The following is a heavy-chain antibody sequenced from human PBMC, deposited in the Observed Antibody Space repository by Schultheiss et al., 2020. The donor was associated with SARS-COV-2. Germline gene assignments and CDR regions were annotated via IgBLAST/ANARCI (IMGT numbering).Heavy chain of an antibody. CDR3: TRFGYYYGMDV. CDR1: GFSLSTSGMC. V-gene: IGHV2-70*01. D-gene: IGHD3-16*01. Sequence: SGPTLVKPTQTLTLTCTFSGFSLSTSGMCVSWIRQPPGKALEWLAHIFSNDEKSYSTSLKTRLTISKDTSKNQVVLTMTNMDPVDTATYYCTRFGYYYGMDVWDQGTTVTVSS. J-gene: IGHJ6*02. CDR2: IFSNDEK.